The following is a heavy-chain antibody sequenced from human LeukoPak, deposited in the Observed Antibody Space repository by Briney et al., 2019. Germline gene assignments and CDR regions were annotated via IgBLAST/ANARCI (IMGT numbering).Heavy chain of an antibody. CDR2: INHSGST. CDR1: GGSFTGYY. CDR3: ARGQRTLTAHYYDYHPIDV. V-gene: IGHV4-34*01. Sequence: SETLSLTCGVQGGSFTGYYWNWIRRSPGRGLEWLGKINHSGSTTYSPSFERRLTISLVTSKNEVSLRLTSVTAADTAIYYCARGQRTLTAHYYDYHPIDVWGQGTTVTVSS. J-gene: IGHJ6*02. D-gene: IGHD3-16*01.